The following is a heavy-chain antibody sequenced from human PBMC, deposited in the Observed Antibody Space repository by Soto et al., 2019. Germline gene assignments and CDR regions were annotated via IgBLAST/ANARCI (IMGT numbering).Heavy chain of an antibody. CDR3: ARSGDNYNRLDY. CDR2: IGTTSSYI. D-gene: IGHD1-1*01. V-gene: IGHV3-21*01. J-gene: IGHJ4*02. CDR1: GFTFGTYT. Sequence: LRLSCAASGFTFGTYTMNWVRQVPGKGLEWVSSIGTTSSYIYYADSVRGRFTISRDNAGGSVYLQMSSLRAEDTAVYYCARSGDNYNRLDYWGQGTPVTVSS.